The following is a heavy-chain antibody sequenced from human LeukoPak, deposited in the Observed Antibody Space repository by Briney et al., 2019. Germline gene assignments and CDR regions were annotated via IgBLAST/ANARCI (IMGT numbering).Heavy chain of an antibody. D-gene: IGHD6-19*01. CDR1: GFTFSSYW. CDR3: ASGRDIEVAGPGGYFDH. CDR2: IKQDGSEK. Sequence: GGSLRLSCAASGFTFSSYWMSWVRQAPGKGLEWVANIKQDGSEKYYVDSVKGRFTISRDNAKNSLYLQVSSLTAEDTAVYYCASGRDIEVAGPGGYFDHWGQGTLVTVSS. V-gene: IGHV3-7*03. J-gene: IGHJ4*02.